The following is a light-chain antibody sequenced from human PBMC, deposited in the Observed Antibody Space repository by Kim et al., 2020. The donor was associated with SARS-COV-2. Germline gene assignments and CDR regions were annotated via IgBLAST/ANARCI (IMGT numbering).Light chain of an antibody. J-gene: IGKJ5*01. CDR1: QSVSSY. V-gene: IGKV3-11*01. CDR3: QQYNNFPIT. CDR2: DAS. Sequence: EIVLTQSPATLSLSPGERATLSCRASQSVSSYLAWYQQKPGQAPRLLIYDASNRATGIPARFSGSGSGTDFTLTISSLQPDDFATYYCQQYNNFPITFGQGTRLEIK.